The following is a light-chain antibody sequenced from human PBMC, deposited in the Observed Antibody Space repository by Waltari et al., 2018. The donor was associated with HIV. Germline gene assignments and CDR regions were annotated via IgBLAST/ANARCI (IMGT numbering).Light chain of an antibody. CDR3: CSCATPNTRV. J-gene: IGLJ3*02. CDR2: EGT. Sequence: QSALTQPASVSGSPGQSISISCTGTSSDVGSCKFVSWYQQHPGKAPKLLIYEGTKRPSGVSNCFSSSKSGNPASLTISGLQAEDEADYYCCSCATPNTRVFGGGTKLTVL. CDR1: SSDVGSCKF. V-gene: IGLV2-23*01.